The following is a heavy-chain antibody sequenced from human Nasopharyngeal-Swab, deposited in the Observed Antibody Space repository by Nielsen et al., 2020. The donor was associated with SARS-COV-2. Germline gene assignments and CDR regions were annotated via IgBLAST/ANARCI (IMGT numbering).Heavy chain of an antibody. CDR1: GYTLTELS. D-gene: IGHD1-1*01. Sequence: ASVKVSCKVSGYTLTELSMHWVRQAPGKGLEWVGGFDPEDGETIYAQKFQGRVTMTRDTSISTAYMGLSRLRSDDTAVYYCARFRNDVDYWGQGTLVTVSS. CDR2: FDPEDGET. CDR3: ARFRNDVDY. V-gene: IGHV1-24*01. J-gene: IGHJ4*02.